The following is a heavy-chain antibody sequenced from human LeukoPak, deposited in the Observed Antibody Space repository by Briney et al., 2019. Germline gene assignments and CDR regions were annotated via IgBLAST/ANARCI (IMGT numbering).Heavy chain of an antibody. J-gene: IGHJ6*03. CDR1: GFTFSSYG. D-gene: IGHD5-18*01. CDR3: AKVGTSMVYYYYYYMDV. V-gene: IGHV3-30*02. CDR2: IRYDGSDK. Sequence: TGGSLRLSCAASGFTFSSYGMHWVRQAPGKGLEWVAFIRYDGSDKYYADSVKGRFTISRDNSKNTLYLQMNSLRAEDTAVYYCAKVGTSMVYYYYYYMDVWGKGTTVTVS.